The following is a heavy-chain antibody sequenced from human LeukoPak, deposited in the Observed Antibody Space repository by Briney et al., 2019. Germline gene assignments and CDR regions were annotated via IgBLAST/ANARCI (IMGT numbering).Heavy chain of an antibody. J-gene: IGHJ6*03. V-gene: IGHV4-39*07. Sequence: SETLSLTCTVSGGSISSSSYYWGWIRQPPGKGLEWIGSIYYGGSTYYNPSLKSRVTISVDTSKNQFSLKLSSVTAADTAVFYCARVSPDGYYYYYYYMDVWGKGTTVTVSS. CDR2: IYYGGST. CDR1: GGSISSSSYY. CDR3: ARVSPDGYYYYYYYMDV.